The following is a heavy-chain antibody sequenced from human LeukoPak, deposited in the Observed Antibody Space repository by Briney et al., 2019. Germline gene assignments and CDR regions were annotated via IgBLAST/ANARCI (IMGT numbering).Heavy chain of an antibody. CDR2: IYYSGST. V-gene: IGHV4-30-4*01. Sequence: SETLSLTCTVSGGSISSGDYYWSWIRQPPGKGLEWIGYIYYSGSTYYNPSLKSRVTKSVDTSKNQFSLKLSSVTAADTAVYYCARGGGYSYGYSFDYWGQGTLVTVSS. D-gene: IGHD5-18*01. CDR1: GGSISSGDYY. J-gene: IGHJ4*02. CDR3: ARGGGYSYGYSFDY.